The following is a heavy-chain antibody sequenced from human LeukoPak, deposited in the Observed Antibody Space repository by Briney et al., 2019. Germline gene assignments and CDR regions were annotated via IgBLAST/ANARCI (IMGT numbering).Heavy chain of an antibody. J-gene: IGHJ4*02. CDR2: ISHDGSNQ. CDR3: ARQGDTGSWYFDN. Sequence: PGGSLRVSCTASGFSFTNAWMSWVRQAPGKGLEWVAVISHDGSNQQYADSVKGQVTISRDNSKSTLYLQMASLRAGDTAVYYCARQGDTGSWYFDNWGQGTLVTVSS. CDR1: GFSFTNAW. D-gene: IGHD2-21*02. V-gene: IGHV3-30-3*01.